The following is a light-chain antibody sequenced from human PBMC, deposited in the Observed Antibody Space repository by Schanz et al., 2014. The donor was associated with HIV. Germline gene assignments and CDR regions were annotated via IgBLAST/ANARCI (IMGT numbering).Light chain of an antibody. CDR2: KAS. Sequence: IQMTQSPSSLSASVGDTVTITCRASQSISGWLAWYQQKPGKAPKLLIYKASSLESWTPSRFSGSGSGTEFTLTINGLQPDDFATYYCQQLNSFPYTFGQGTMLEI. CDR3: QQLNSFPYT. J-gene: IGKJ2*01. CDR1: QSISGW. V-gene: IGKV1-5*03.